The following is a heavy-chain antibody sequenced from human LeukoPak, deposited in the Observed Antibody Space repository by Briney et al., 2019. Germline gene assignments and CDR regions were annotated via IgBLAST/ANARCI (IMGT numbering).Heavy chain of an antibody. CDR3: ARQRGSGCLDY. CDR1: GGSISSYY. CDR2: IYYSGST. D-gene: IGHD6-19*01. Sequence: PSETLSLTCTVSGGSISSYYWSWIRHPPGKGLEWIGYIYYSGSTNYNPSLKSRVTISVDMSKNQFSLKLSSVTAADTAVYYCARQRGSGCLDYWGQGTLVTVSS. J-gene: IGHJ4*02. V-gene: IGHV4-59*01.